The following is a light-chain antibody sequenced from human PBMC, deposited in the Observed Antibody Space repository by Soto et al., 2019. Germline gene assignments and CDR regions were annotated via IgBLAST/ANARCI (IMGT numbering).Light chain of an antibody. V-gene: IGKV2-28*01. CDR3: MQALESTWT. CDR2: LGS. Sequence: DIVMTQSPLSLPVTPGEPASISCRSSQSLLHSNGFNYLDWYLQKPGQSPQLLIYLGSYRASGVPDRFSGTGSGTDFILKISRVEAEDVGIYYCMQALESTWTFGQGTKVEI. CDR1: QSLLHSNGFNY. J-gene: IGKJ1*01.